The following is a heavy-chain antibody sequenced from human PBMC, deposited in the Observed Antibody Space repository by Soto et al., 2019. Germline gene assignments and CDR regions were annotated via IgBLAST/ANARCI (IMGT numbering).Heavy chain of an antibody. V-gene: IGHV3-33*01. Sequence: QVQLVESGGGVVQPGRSLKLSCAASGFIFGRFGMHWVRQPPGKGLVWVAVIWNDGSNKLYADSVQGRFTISRDNSKNTLYLEMDSLTAEDTAVYYCAIDQESGFGDSVPAGFDYWCQGTLVSVSS. J-gene: IGHJ4*02. D-gene: IGHD2-21*02. CDR2: IWNDGSNK. CDR1: GFIFGRFG. CDR3: AIDQESGFGDSVPAGFDY.